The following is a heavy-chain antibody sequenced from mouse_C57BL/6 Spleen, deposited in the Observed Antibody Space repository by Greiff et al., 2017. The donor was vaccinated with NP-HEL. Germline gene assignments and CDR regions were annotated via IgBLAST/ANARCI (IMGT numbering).Heavy chain of an antibody. CDR1: GYSFTGYY. V-gene: IGHV1-42*01. CDR2: INPSTGGT. J-gene: IGHJ4*01. Sequence: EVQLQESGPELVKPGASVKISCKASGYSFTGYYMNWVKQSPAKSLEWIGEINPSTGGTTYNQKFKAKATLTVDKSSSTAYMQLKSLTSEDSAVYYCARDYSNYAMDYGGQGTSVTVSS. CDR3: ARDYSNYAMDY. D-gene: IGHD2-5*01.